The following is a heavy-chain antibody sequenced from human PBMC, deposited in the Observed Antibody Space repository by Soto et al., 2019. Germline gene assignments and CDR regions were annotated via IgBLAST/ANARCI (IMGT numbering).Heavy chain of an antibody. CDR3: ARDLSSSWYLGAFDI. CDR1: GFTFSDYY. Sequence: GGSLRLSCAASGFTFSDYYTSWIRQAPGKGLEWVSYISSSGSTIYYADSVKGRFTISRDNAKNSLYLQMNSLRAEDTAVYYCARDLSSSWYLGAFDIWGQGTMVTVSS. V-gene: IGHV3-11*01. CDR2: ISSSGSTI. J-gene: IGHJ3*02. D-gene: IGHD6-13*01.